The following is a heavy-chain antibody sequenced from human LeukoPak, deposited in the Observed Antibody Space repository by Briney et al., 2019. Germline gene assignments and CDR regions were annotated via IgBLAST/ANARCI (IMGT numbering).Heavy chain of an antibody. CDR3: ARDQVAAAALIDS. J-gene: IGHJ4*02. Sequence: GASVKVSCKASGYTFTSYGVSWVRQAPGQGLELMGWISVYHGNTNYAQKVQGRVTMTTDTSTSTAYMELRSLRSDDTGVYYCARDQVAAAALIDSWGQGTLVTVSS. V-gene: IGHV1-18*01. D-gene: IGHD6-13*01. CDR1: GYTFTSYG. CDR2: ISVYHGNT.